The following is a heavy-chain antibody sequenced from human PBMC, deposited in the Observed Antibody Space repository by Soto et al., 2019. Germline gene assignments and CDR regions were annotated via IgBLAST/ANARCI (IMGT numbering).Heavy chain of an antibody. CDR1: GYSFTSYW. V-gene: IGHV5-51*01. J-gene: IGHJ6*02. CDR3: ARTAAAGKYYYGVDV. CDR2: IYPGDSDT. Sequence: PGESLKISCKGSGYSFTSYWIGWVRQMPGKGLEWMGIIYPGDSDTRYSLSFQGQVTISADKSISTAYLQWSSLKASDTAMYYCARTAAAGKYYYGVDVWGQGTTVTVS. D-gene: IGHD6-13*01.